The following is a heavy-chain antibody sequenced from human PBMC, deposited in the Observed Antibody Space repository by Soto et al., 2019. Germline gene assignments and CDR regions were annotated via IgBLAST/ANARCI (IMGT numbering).Heavy chain of an antibody. CDR1: GYTFTSYG. Sequence: GASVKVSCKASGYTFTSYGISWVRQAPGQGLEWTGWISAYNGNTNYAQKLQGRVTMTTDTSTSTAYMELRSLRSDDAAVYYCARDLSTIRYCSSTSCYVSAYYYMDVWGKGTTVTVSS. D-gene: IGHD2-2*01. J-gene: IGHJ6*03. V-gene: IGHV1-18*01. CDR2: ISAYNGNT. CDR3: ARDLSTIRYCSSTSCYVSAYYYMDV.